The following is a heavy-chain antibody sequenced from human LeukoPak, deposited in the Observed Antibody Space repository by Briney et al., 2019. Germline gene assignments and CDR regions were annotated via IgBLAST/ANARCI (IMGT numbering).Heavy chain of an antibody. CDR3: AKDGGLWVSAHWGDS. D-gene: IGHD7-27*01. J-gene: IGHJ4*02. V-gene: IGHV3-23*01. CDR1: GFTFSSYT. CDR2: ITTSDGST. Sequence: PGGSLRLSCAASGFTFSSYTMSWVRQAPGKGLEWVSTITTSDGSTYYADSVKGRFTVSRDNSKNTLFLQMSSLRAEDTAVYYCAKDGGLWVSAHWGDSWGRGTLVTVSS.